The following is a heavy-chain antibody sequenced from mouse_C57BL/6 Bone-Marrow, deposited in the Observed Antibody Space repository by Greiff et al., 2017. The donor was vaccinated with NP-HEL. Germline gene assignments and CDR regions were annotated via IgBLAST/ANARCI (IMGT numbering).Heavy chain of an antibody. Sequence: QVQLKESGPELVKPGASVKISCKASGYAFSSSWMNWVKQRPGKGLEWIGRIYPGDGDTNYNGKFKGKATLTADKSSSPAYMQLSSLTSEDSAVYFCARRRLGSPFDYWGQGTTLTVSS. CDR1: GYAFSSSW. CDR3: ARRRLGSPFDY. D-gene: IGHD2-2*01. CDR2: IYPGDGDT. V-gene: IGHV1-82*01. J-gene: IGHJ2*01.